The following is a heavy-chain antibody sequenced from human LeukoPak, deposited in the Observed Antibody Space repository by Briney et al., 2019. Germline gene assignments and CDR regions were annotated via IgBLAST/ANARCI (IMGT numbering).Heavy chain of an antibody. V-gene: IGHV4-4*09. CDR2: IYTSGST. CDR3: ARHGRDGYKY. J-gene: IGHJ4*02. D-gene: IGHD5-24*01. Sequence: SETLSLTCTVSGGSIGSYYWSWIRQPPGKGLEWIGYIYTSGSTNYNPSLKSRVTISVDTSKNQFSLKLSSVTAADTAVYYCARHGRDGYKYWGQGTLVTVSS. CDR1: GGSIGSYY.